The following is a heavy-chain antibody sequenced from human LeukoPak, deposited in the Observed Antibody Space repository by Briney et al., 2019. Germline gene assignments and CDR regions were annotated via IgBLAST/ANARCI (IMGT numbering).Heavy chain of an antibody. CDR1: GGSISSSSYY. D-gene: IGHD6-19*01. CDR3: PRRLASGWYRYYFAY. J-gene: IGHJ4*02. V-gene: IGHV4-39*01. CDR2: IYYSGST. Sequence: SETLSLTCTVSGGSISSSSYYWGWIRQPPGKGLEWIGSIYYSGSTYYNPSLKSRVTISVDTSKKQFSLKLSSVTAADTAVYYCPRRLASGWYRYYFAYWGQGTLVTVSS.